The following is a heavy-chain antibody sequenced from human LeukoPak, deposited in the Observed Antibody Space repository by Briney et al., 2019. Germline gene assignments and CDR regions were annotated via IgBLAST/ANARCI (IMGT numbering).Heavy chain of an antibody. CDR3: ARRGRGSYCSSTSCYVDY. D-gene: IGHD2-2*01. CDR1: GYTFTSYG. V-gene: IGHV1-18*01. J-gene: IGHJ4*02. Sequence: ASVKVPCKASGYTFTSYGISWVRQAPGQGLEWMGWISAYNGNTNYAQKLQGRVTMTTDTSTSTAYMELRSLRSDDTAVYYCARRGRGSYCSSTSCYVDYWGQGTLVTVSS. CDR2: ISAYNGNT.